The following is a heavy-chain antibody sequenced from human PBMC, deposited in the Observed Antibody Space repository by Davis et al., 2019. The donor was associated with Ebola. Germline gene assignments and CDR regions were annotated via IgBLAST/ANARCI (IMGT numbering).Heavy chain of an antibody. J-gene: IGHJ4*02. V-gene: IGHV3-49*04. D-gene: IGHD1-1*01. CDR3: TRDSGGY. Sequence: GGSLRLSCAASGFTFSGSAMHWVRQASGKGLEWVGRIRSKAYGGTTEYAASVKGRFTISRDDSKSIAYLQMNSLKTEDTAVYYCTRDSGGYWGQGTLVTVSS. CDR1: GFTFSGSA. CDR2: IRSKAYGGTT.